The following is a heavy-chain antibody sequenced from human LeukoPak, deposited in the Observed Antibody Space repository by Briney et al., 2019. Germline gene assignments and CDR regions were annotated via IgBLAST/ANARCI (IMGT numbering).Heavy chain of an antibody. Sequence: GGSLRLSCAASGFTFSSYWMHWVRQAPGKGLVWVSRINSDGSSTSYADSLKGRFTTSRDNAKNTLYLQMNSLRAEDTAVYYCARGLGYCSGGSCVHWFDPWGQGTLVTVSS. J-gene: IGHJ5*02. CDR2: INSDGSST. CDR1: GFTFSSYW. D-gene: IGHD2-15*01. V-gene: IGHV3-74*01. CDR3: ARGLGYCSGGSCVHWFDP.